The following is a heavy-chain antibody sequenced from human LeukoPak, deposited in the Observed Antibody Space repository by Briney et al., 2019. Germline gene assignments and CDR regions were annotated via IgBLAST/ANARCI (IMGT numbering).Heavy chain of an antibody. D-gene: IGHD5-18*01. J-gene: IGHJ4*02. Sequence: KPSETLSLTCAVYGVSFSGYYWSWIRQPPGKGLEWIGEINHSGSTNYNPSLKSRVTISVDTSKNQFSLKLSSVTAADTAVYYCARGGWIQLWPTTYYFDYWGQGTLVTVSS. V-gene: IGHV4-34*01. CDR3: ARGGWIQLWPTTYYFDY. CDR2: INHSGST. CDR1: GVSFSGYY.